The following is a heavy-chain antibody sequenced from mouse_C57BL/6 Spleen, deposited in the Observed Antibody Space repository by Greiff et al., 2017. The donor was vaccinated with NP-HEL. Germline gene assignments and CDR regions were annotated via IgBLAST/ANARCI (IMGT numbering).Heavy chain of an antibody. V-gene: IGHV1-82*01. CDR2: IYPGDGDT. Sequence: VQLHQSGPELVKPGASVKISCKASGYAFSSSWMNWVKQRPGKGLEWIGRIYPGDGDTNYNGKFKGKATLTADKSSSTAYMQLSSLTSEDSAVYFCASYYGSSYWGQGTTLTVSS. J-gene: IGHJ2*01. CDR1: GYAFSSSW. CDR3: ASYYGSSY. D-gene: IGHD1-1*01.